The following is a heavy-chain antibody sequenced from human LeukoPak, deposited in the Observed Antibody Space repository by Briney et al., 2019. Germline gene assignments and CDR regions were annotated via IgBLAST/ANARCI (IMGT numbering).Heavy chain of an antibody. CDR1: GDSVTGTTSA. Sequence: SQTLSLTCAISGDSVTGTTSAWNWIRHSPSRGLEWLGRTYYRSKWYSDYAVSAQSRIIISADPSKNQFSLQLNFVTPEDTAVYYCATGYQLPYWGQGTPVTVSS. J-gene: IGHJ4*02. D-gene: IGHD3-9*01. CDR3: ATGYQLPY. V-gene: IGHV6-1*01. CDR2: TYYRSKWYS.